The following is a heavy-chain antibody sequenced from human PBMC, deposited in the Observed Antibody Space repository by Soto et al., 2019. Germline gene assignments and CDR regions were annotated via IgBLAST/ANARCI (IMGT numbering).Heavy chain of an antibody. CDR1: GYSFTSYW. D-gene: IGHD4-17*01. CDR3: ARRGPPTTVTTYYYYGMDV. CDR2: IDPSDSYT. Sequence: GESLKISCKGSGYSFTSYWISWVRQMPGKGREWMGRIDPSDSYTNYSPSFQGHVTISADKSISTAYLQWSSLKASDTAMYYCARRGPPTTVTTYYYYGMDVWGQGTTVTVSS. V-gene: IGHV5-10-1*01. J-gene: IGHJ6*02.